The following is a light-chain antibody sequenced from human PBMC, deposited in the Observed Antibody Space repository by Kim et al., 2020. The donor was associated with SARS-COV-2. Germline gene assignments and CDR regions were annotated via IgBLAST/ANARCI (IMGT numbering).Light chain of an antibody. Sequence: EIVLTQSPGTLSLSPGERATLSCRASQIVSNTYLAWYQQKPGHAPRLLIYGASSRATGIPDRFSGSGSGTDFTLTISRLEPEDFAVYYCEQYVSSPSTFGQGATVDI. CDR1: QIVSNTY. J-gene: IGKJ1*01. V-gene: IGKV3-20*01. CDR3: EQYVSSPST. CDR2: GAS.